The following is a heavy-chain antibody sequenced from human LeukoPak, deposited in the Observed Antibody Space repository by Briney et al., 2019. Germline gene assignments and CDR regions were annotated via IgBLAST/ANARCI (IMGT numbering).Heavy chain of an antibody. CDR3: AKSFRGVIINFDY. CDR1: GFSFDDNA. V-gene: IGHV3-43*02. CDR2: ISGDGATT. Sequence: PGGSLRLSCAASGFSFDDNAMYWVRQAPGKGLEWVSLISGDGATTYYADSVKGRFTISRDNSKNTLYLQMNSLRPEDTAVYFCAKSFRGVIINFDYWGQGTLVTVSS. J-gene: IGHJ4*02. D-gene: IGHD3-10*01.